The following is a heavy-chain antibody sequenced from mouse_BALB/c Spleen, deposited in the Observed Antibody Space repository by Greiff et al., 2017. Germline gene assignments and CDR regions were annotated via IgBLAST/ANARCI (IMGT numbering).Heavy chain of an antibody. CDR1: GFSFSSFG. J-gene: IGHJ1*01. CDR2: ISSCSSTI. D-gene: IGHD1-1*01. V-gene: IGHV5-17*02. CDR3: SRDYGSSYWDFDV. Sequence: EVLLVESGGGLVQPGGSRKLSCAASGFSFSSFGMHWVRQATEKGLEWVAYISSCSSTIYYADTVKGRFTISRDNPKNTLCLQMTSLRSEDTAMYYCSRDYGSSYWDFDVWGAGTTVTVSS.